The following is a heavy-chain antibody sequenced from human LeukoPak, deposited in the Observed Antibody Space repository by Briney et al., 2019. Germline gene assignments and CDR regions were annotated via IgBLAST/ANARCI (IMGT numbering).Heavy chain of an antibody. CDR1: GFTFNNYA. D-gene: IGHD1-1*01. V-gene: IGHV3-23*01. Sequence: PGESLRLSCAASGFTFNNYAMSWVRQAPGKGLEWVSAISGSGGSTFYADSVKGRFTISRDSSKDTLFLQVNSLRAEDTAVYYCAKETQLTVSALFDYWGQGTLVTVSS. CDR2: ISGSGGST. J-gene: IGHJ4*02. CDR3: AKETQLTVSALFDY.